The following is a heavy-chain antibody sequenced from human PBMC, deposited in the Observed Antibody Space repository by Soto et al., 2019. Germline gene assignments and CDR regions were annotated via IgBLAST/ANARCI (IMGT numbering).Heavy chain of an antibody. CDR3: ARDLTYCSSTSCYAFDY. D-gene: IGHD2-2*01. J-gene: IGHJ4*02. Sequence: GGSLRLSCAASGFTFSDYYMSWIRQAPGKGLEWVSYISSSSSYTNYADSVKGRFTISRDNAKNSLYLQMNSLRAEDTAVYYCARDLTYCSSTSCYAFDYWGQGTLVTVSS. V-gene: IGHV3-11*05. CDR1: GFTFSDYY. CDR2: ISSSSSYT.